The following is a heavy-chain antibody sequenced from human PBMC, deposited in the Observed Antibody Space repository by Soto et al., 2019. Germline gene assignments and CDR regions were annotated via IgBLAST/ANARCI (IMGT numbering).Heavy chain of an antibody. CDR3: ARDRGDYEWGGGYYYYGMDV. V-gene: IGHV3-48*02. Sequence: GGSLRLSCAASGFTFSSYSMNWVRQAPGEGLEWVSYISSSSTIYYADSVKGRFTISRDNAKNSLYLQMNSLRDEDTAVYYCARDRGDYEWGGGYYYYGMDVWGQGTTVTVSS. CDR1: GFTFSSYS. CDR2: ISSSSTI. D-gene: IGHD4-17*01. J-gene: IGHJ6*02.